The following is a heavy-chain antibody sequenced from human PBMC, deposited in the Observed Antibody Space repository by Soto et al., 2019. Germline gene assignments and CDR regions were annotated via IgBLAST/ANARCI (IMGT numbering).Heavy chain of an antibody. Sequence: EEQLVESGGVLVKPGGSLRLSCVASGFSLSSYTMSWVRQAPGKGLEWVSSIGISIGYIYYAESVTGRFTISRDNAQNSLFLEMNSLGAEDTALYFCGRNVLAVTEDAVDVWGQGTMVTVSS. J-gene: IGHJ3*01. D-gene: IGHD4-4*01. CDR3: GRNVLAVTEDAVDV. CDR2: IGISIGYI. V-gene: IGHV3-21*01. CDR1: GFSLSSYT.